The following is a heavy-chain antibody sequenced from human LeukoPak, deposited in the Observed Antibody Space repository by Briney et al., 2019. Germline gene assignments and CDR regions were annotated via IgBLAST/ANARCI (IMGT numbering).Heavy chain of an antibody. Sequence: GGSLRLSCAASGFTFSSYAMSWVRQAPGKGLEWVSLISGDGGSTYYADSVKGRFTISRDNSKNSLYLQMNSLRTEDTALYYCAKANSSSWYPDAFDIWGQGTMVTVSS. CDR1: GFTFSSYA. CDR2: ISGDGGST. D-gene: IGHD6-13*01. J-gene: IGHJ3*02. V-gene: IGHV3-43*02. CDR3: AKANSSSWYPDAFDI.